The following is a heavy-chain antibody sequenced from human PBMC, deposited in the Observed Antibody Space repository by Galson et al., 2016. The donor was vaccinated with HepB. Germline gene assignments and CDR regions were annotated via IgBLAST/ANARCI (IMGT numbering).Heavy chain of an antibody. CDR3: TQDGDVQALVTPRRKQQLVPHQASES. Sequence: SLRLSCATSGFTFSNAWMSWVRQAPGKGLEWVGRIKSKIDGGTTDYGAPVKGRFTISRDDSKNTLYLQMNSLETEDTAVYYCTQDGDVQALVTPRRKQQLVPHQASESWGQGTLVTVSS. V-gene: IGHV3-15*01. CDR1: GFTFSNAW. J-gene: IGHJ5*02. CDR2: IKSKIDGGTT. D-gene: IGHD6-13*01.